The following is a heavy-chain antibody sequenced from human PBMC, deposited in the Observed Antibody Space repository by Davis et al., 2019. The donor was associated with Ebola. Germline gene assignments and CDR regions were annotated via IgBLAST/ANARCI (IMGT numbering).Heavy chain of an antibody. CDR3: ARGIRYSGYYYYGVDV. D-gene: IGHD5-12*01. J-gene: IGHJ6*02. CDR2: INSDGTAT. Sequence: GESLKISCAASRFVFSSYWMHWVRQLPGKGLVWVSRINSDGTATAYADSVKGRFTISRDNAKNTLYLQVNSLRAEDTAVYYCARGIRYSGYYYYGVDVWGQGTTVTVSS. V-gene: IGHV3-74*03. CDR1: RFVFSSYW.